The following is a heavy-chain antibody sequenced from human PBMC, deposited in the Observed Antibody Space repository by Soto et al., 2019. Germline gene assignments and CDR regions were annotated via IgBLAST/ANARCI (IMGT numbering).Heavy chain of an antibody. J-gene: IGHJ4*02. V-gene: IGHV6-1*01. CDR2: TYYRSKWYN. D-gene: IGHD1-26*01. CDR3: AKWELNGDYFDY. Sequence: PSQTLSLTCAISGDSVSSNSAAWNCIRQSPSRGLEWLGRTYYRSKWYNDYAISVKSRITVNPDTSKNQFSLQLNSVTPEDTAVYYCAKWELNGDYFDYWGQGTLVTVSS. CDR1: GDSVSSNSAA.